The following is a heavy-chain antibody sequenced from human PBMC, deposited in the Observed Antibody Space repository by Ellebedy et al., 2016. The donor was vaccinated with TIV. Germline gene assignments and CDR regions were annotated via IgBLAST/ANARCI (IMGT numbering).Heavy chain of an antibody. CDR2: ISGGGGST. CDR3: AKSRNGRATAGDN. D-gene: IGHD2-21*02. Sequence: GESLKISXAASGFTFSNYAMTWVRQSPGKGPEWVSAISGGGGSTYYADSVKGRFTISRDNSRNTLYLQMDSLRAEDTGVYYCAKSRNGRATAGDNWGQGTLVTVSS. CDR1: GFTFSNYA. V-gene: IGHV3-23*01. J-gene: IGHJ4*02.